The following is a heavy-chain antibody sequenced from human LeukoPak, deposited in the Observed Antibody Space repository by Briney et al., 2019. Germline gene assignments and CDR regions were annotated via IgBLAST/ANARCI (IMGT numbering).Heavy chain of an antibody. J-gene: IGHJ4*02. V-gene: IGHV4-39*07. Sequence: SETLSLTCTVSGGSVSSSGYYWTWIRQPPGKGLEWIGEINHSGSTNYNPSLKSRVTISVDTSKNQFSLKLSSVTAADTAVYYCARGRRGELVYWGQGTLVTVSS. D-gene: IGHD2-21*01. CDR3: ARGRRGELVY. CDR2: INHSGST. CDR1: GGSVSSSGYY.